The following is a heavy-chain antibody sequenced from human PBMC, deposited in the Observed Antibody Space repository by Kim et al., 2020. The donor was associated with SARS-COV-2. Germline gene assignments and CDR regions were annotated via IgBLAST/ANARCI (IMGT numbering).Heavy chain of an antibody. V-gene: IGHV3-30*04. CDR2: ISYDGSNK. Sequence: GGSLRLSCAASGFTFSSYAMHWVRQAPGKGLEWVAVISYDGSNKYYADSVKGRFTISRDNSKNTLYLQMNSLRAEDTAVYYCARAPRVGSSSWYGGADYWGQGTLVTVSS. J-gene: IGHJ4*02. CDR1: GFTFSSYA. CDR3: ARAPRVGSSSWYGGADY. D-gene: IGHD6-13*01.